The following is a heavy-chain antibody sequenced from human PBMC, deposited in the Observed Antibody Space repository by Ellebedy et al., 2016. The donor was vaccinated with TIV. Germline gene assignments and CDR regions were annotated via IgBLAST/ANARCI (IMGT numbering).Heavy chain of an antibody. D-gene: IGHD3-10*01. CDR3: ARAHYGSGSYSHFDY. J-gene: IGHJ4*02. CDR1: GYTFTSYG. Sequence: AASVTVSCKASGYTFTSYGISWVRQAPGQGLEWMGWISVYNGNTNYAQKLQGRVTMTRDTSTSTVYMELSSLRSEDTAVYYCARAHYGSGSYSHFDYWGQGTLVTVSS. CDR2: ISVYNGNT. V-gene: IGHV1-18*01.